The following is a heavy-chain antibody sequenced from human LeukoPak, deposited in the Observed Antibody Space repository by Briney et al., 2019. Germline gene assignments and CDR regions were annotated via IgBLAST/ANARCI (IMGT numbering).Heavy chain of an antibody. CDR3: ARVGLDRRGYSGYEAFDY. V-gene: IGHV3-21*01. J-gene: IGHJ4*02. CDR2: ISSSSSYI. CDR1: GFTFSSYS. Sequence: GGSLRLSCEASGFTFSSYSMNWVRQAPGKGLEWVTSISSSSSYIYYADSVKGRFTISRDNAKNSLYLQINSLRAEDTAVYYCARVGLDRRGYSGYEAFDYWGQGTLVTVSS. D-gene: IGHD5-12*01.